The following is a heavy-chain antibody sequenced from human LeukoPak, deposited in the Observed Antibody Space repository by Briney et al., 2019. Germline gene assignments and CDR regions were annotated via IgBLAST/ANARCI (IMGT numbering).Heavy chain of an antibody. CDR3: ARGGNPPRGLGDYYYGMDV. D-gene: IGHD1-14*01. V-gene: IGHV1-69*01. J-gene: IGHJ6*02. CDR1: GGTFSSYA. Sequence: GASVKVSCTASGGTFSSYAISWVRQAPGQGLEWMGGIIPIFGTANYAQKFQGRVTITADESTSTAYMELSSLRSEDTAVYYCARGGNPPRGLGDYYYGMDVWGQGTTVTVSS. CDR2: IIPIFGTA.